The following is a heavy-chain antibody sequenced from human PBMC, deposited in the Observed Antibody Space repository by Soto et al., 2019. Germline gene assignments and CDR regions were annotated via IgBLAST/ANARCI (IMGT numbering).Heavy chain of an antibody. D-gene: IGHD6-19*01. CDR2: NYHSGST. Sequence: PSETLSLTCAVSGYSISSGYYWVWIRQPPGKGLAWIWSNYHSGSTYYNPSLKSRVTISVDTSKNQFSLKLSSVTAADTAVYYSARAYSSGWYVGYYFDYWGQGTLVTVSS. CDR1: GYSISSGYY. V-gene: IGHV4-38-2*01. CDR3: ARAYSSGWYVGYYFDY. J-gene: IGHJ4*02.